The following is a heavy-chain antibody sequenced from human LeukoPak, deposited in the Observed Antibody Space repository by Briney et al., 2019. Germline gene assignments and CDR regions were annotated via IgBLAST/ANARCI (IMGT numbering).Heavy chain of an antibody. CDR1: GGSISSYY. J-gene: IGHJ5*02. CDR3: ARSMVREYNWFDP. D-gene: IGHD3-10*01. CDR2: IYYSGST. Sequence: SETLSLTCTVSGGSISSYYWSWIRQPPGEGLEWIGYIYYSGSTYYNLSLKSRVTISVDTSKNQFSLKLSSVTAADTAVYYCARSMVREYNWFDPWGQGTLVTVSS. V-gene: IGHV4-30-4*01.